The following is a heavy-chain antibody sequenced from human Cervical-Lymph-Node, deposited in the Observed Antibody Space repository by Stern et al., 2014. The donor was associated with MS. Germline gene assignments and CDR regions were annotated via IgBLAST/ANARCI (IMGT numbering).Heavy chain of an antibody. V-gene: IGHV1-69*01. Sequence: VQLVESGAEVKKPGSSVKVSCKASGDTFSSLGIGWVRQAPGQGPEVLGGTTRLFGTTNYAQNFQGRVTFSADDSTSTTYMELSSLRSEDTAVYYCARHQAGIAADWGQGTLVTVSS. CDR2: TTRLFGTT. J-gene: IGHJ4*02. CDR1: GDTFSSLG. D-gene: IGHD6-13*01. CDR3: ARHQAGIAAD.